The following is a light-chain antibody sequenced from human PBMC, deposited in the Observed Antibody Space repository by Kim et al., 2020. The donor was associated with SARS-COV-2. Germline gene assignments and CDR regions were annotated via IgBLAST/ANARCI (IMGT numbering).Light chain of an antibody. V-gene: IGKV1-5*03. CDR2: KAS. Sequence: DIQMTQSPSTLSASVGDRVTITCRASQSISSWLAWYQQKPGKAAKLLIYKASSLESGVPSRFSGSGSGTEFTLTISSLQPDDFATYYCQQYNSYSPYTFGQGTKLEI. J-gene: IGKJ2*01. CDR3: QQYNSYSPYT. CDR1: QSISSW.